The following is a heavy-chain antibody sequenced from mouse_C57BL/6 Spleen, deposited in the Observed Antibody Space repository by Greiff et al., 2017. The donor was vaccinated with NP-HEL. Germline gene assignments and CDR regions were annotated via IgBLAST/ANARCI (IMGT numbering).Heavy chain of an antibody. J-gene: IGHJ1*03. CDR3: ARITTVVYWYFDV. CDR1: GYTFTSYW. CDR2: IDPSDSYT. Sequence: QVQLQQSGAELVKPGASVKLSCKASGYTFTSYWMQWVKQRPGQGLEWIGEIDPSDSYTNYNQKFKGKATLTVDTSSSTAYMQLSSLTSEDSAVYYCARITTVVYWYFDVWGTGTTVTVSS. D-gene: IGHD1-1*01. V-gene: IGHV1-50*01.